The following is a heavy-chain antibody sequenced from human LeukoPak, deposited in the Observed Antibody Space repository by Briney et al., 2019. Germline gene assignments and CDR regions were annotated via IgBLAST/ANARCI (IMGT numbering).Heavy chain of an antibody. Sequence: ETLSLTCAVYGGSFSGYYWSWVRQAPGKGLEWVSAISGSGGSTYYADSVKGRFTISRDNSKNTLYLQMNSLRAEDTAVYYCAKDRYYDYVWGSYRPGPFDYWGQGTLVTVSS. CDR3: AKDRYYDYVWGSYRPGPFDY. CDR1: GGSFSGYY. J-gene: IGHJ4*02. CDR2: ISGSGGST. D-gene: IGHD3-16*02. V-gene: IGHV3-23*01.